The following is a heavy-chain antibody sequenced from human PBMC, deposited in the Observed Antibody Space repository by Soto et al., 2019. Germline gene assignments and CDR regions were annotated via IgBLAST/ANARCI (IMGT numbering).Heavy chain of an antibody. D-gene: IGHD3-16*02. CDR2: ISGSGGST. V-gene: IGHV3-23*01. Sequence: GGSLRLSCAASGFTFSSYAMSWVRQAPGKGLEWVSAISGSGGSTYYADSVKGRFTISRDNSKNTLYLQMNSLRAEDTAVYYCAKDRRRAFGGVIVTRFDYWGQGTLVTVSS. CDR3: AKDRRRAFGGVIVTRFDY. J-gene: IGHJ4*02. CDR1: GFTFSSYA.